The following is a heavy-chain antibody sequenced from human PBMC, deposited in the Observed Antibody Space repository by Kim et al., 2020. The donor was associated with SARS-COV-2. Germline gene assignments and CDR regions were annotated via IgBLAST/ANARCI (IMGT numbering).Heavy chain of an antibody. CDR2: ISWNSGSI. J-gene: IGHJ1*01. CDR1: GFTFDDYA. V-gene: IGHV3-9*01. Sequence: GGSLRLSCAASGFTFDDYAMHWVRQAPGKGLEWVSGISWNSGSIGYADSVKGRFTISRDNAKNSLYLQMNSLRAEDTALYYCAKDFSSNVLRYFQHWGQGTLVTVSS. D-gene: IGHD3-3*01. CDR3: AKDFSSNVLRYFQH.